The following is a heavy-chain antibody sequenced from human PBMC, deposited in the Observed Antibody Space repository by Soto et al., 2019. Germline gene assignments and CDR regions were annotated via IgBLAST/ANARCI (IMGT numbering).Heavy chain of an antibody. Sequence: GGSLGPSCSACVFTLSDYNMDWVRQAPGKGLEWVSYITTTSSTTYYADSVKGRFTISRDNAKKSLSLQMNSLRDEDTAVYFCVRAACGDCYGDGHWGQGTLVTFSS. V-gene: IGHV3-48*02. CDR1: VFTLSDYN. CDR2: ITTTSSTT. J-gene: IGHJ4*02. CDR3: VRAACGDCYGDGH. D-gene: IGHD2-21*02.